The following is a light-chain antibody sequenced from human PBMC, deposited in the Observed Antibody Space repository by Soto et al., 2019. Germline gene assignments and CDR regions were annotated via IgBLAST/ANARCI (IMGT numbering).Light chain of an antibody. CDR2: AAF. J-gene: IGKJ5*01. CDR3: QQADSFPIT. Sequence: DIQMTQSPSSVSASVGDRVTISCRASEDINSRLAWYQQKPGNAPKLLIYAAFILQSGVPSRFSGYGSGTDFTHSISSLQPEDFATYYCQQADSFPITFGQGTRLEIK. V-gene: IGKV1-12*01. CDR1: EDINSR.